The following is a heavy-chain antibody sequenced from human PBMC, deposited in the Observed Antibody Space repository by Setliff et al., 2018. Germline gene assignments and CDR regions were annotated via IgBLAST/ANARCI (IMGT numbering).Heavy chain of an antibody. CDR2: IYYSGTP. CDR1: GDAIGSSADY. CDR3: ARHPSSGSYYGGSIFYFDD. D-gene: IGHD1-26*01. Sequence: SETLSLTCSVSGDAIGSSADYWGWIRQPPGKGLEWIATIYYSGTPYYHASLKSRLTISVDTSKNQFSLKLSFVTAADTAVYYCARHPSSGSYYGGSIFYFDDWGPGILVTVSS. V-gene: IGHV4-39*01. J-gene: IGHJ4*02.